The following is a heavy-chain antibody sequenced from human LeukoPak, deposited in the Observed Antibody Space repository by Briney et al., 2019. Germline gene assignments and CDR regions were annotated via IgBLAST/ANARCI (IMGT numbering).Heavy chain of an antibody. CDR1: GFTFSRHA. V-gene: IGHV3-64*01. J-gene: IGHJ3*02. D-gene: IGHD4-17*01. CDR3: ARVNGRNDYGDYGAFDI. Sequence: GGSLRLSCAASGFTFSRHAMHWVRQAPGKGLEYVSAISSNGDSTYYANSVKGRFTISSDNSKNTLYLQMNSLRAEDTAVYYCARVNGRNDYGDYGAFDIWGQGTMVTVSS. CDR2: ISSNGDST.